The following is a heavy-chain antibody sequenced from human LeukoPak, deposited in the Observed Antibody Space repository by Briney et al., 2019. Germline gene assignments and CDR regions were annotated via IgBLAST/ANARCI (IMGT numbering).Heavy chain of an antibody. Sequence: SETLSLTCTVSGGSISGYYWTWIRQPPGKGLEWIGYIYDSGSTNYNPSLKSRVTISIDTSKNQFSLKLSSVTAADTAVCYCARVIPQYYDFWSGYYPPYYFDYWGQGTLVTVSS. CDR1: GGSISGYY. D-gene: IGHD3-3*01. J-gene: IGHJ4*02. CDR2: IYDSGST. V-gene: IGHV4-59*12. CDR3: ARVIPQYYDFWSGYYPPYYFDY.